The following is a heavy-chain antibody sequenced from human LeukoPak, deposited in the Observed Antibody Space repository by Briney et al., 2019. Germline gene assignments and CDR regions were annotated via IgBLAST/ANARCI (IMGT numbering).Heavy chain of an antibody. D-gene: IGHD1-26*01. CDR3: ARDPEGVVGATPSDY. CDR1: GHTFTSYG. Sequence: GASVKVSCKASGHTFTSYGISWVRQAPGQGLEWMGWISAYNGNTNYAQKLQGRVTMTTDTSTSTAYMELRSLRSDDTAVYYCARDPEGVVGATPSDYWGQGTLVTVSS. V-gene: IGHV1-18*01. J-gene: IGHJ4*02. CDR2: ISAYNGNT.